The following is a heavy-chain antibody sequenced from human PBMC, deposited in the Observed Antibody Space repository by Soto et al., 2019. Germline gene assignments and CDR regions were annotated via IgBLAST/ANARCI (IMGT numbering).Heavy chain of an antibody. CDR1: GGSFSGYY. D-gene: IGHD6-19*01. V-gene: IGHV4-34*01. J-gene: IGHJ6*02. CDR3: ARGWSAVAGTWYYYYYGMDV. CDR2: TNHSGST. Sequence: SETLSLTCAVYGGSFSGYYWSWIRQPPGKGLEWIGETNHSGSTNYNPSLKSRVTISVDTSKNQFSLKLSSVTAADTAVYYCARGWSAVAGTWYYYYYGMDVWGQGTTVTVSS.